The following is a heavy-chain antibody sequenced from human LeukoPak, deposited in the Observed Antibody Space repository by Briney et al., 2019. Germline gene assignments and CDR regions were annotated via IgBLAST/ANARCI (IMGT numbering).Heavy chain of an antibody. CDR3: ASSIVVVTARYNWLDP. CDR1: GFTFSSSG. Sequence: GGSLRLSCAVSGFTFSSSGMNWVRQAPGKGLEWVSSISSSGNYIYYADSVKGRFTSSRDNAENSLYLQMNSLRAEDTAVYYCASSIVVVTARYNWLDPWGQGTLVTVSS. D-gene: IGHD2-21*02. J-gene: IGHJ5*02. CDR2: ISSSGNYI. V-gene: IGHV3-21*01.